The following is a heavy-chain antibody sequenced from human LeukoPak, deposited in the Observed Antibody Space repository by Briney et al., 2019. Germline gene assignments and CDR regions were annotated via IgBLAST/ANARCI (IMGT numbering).Heavy chain of an antibody. CDR2: ISASGGST. CDR1: GFTFSSYA. Sequence: GGSLRLSCAASGFTFSSYAMSWVRQAPGKGLEWVSSISASGGSTYYADSVKGHFTISRDNSKNTLYLQMNSLRAEDTAVYYCAKSSPHCPSTSCYFDYWGQGTLVTVSS. J-gene: IGHJ4*02. CDR3: AKSSPHCPSTSCYFDY. D-gene: IGHD2-2*01. V-gene: IGHV3-23*01.